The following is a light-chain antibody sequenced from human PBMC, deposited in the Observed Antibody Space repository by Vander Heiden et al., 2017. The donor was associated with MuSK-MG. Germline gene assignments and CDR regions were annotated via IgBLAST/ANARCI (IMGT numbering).Light chain of an antibody. CDR1: QSISSW. Sequence: IQMASSPSTLSASVGDRVTITCRASQSISSWLAWYQQKPGKAPKLLIYDASSLESGVPSRFSGSGSGTEFTLTISSLQPDDFATYYCQQDNSYSRTFGRGTKVDIK. CDR2: DAS. V-gene: IGKV1-5*01. J-gene: IGKJ3*01. CDR3: QQDNSYSRT.